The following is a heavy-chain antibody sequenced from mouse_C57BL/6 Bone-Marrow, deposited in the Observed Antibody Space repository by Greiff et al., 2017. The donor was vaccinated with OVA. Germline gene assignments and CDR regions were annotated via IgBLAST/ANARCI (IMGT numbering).Heavy chain of an antibody. CDR3: ARGGSYDEAMDD. CDR2: INPNNGGT. V-gene: IGHV1-26*01. Sequence: VQLQQSGPELVKPGASVKISCKASGYTFTDYYMNWVKQSHGKSLAWIGDINPNNGGTSYNQKFKGKATLTVDTSSSTAYMELRSLTSEDSAVYYCARGGSYDEAMDDWGKGTSVTVSS. J-gene: IGHJ4*01. D-gene: IGHD2-10*01. CDR1: GYTFTDYY.